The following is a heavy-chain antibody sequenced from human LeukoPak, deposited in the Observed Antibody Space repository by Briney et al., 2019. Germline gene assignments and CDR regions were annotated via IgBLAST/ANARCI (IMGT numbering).Heavy chain of an antibody. D-gene: IGHD3-3*01. V-gene: IGHV1-69*06. Sequence: GASVKVSCKASGGTFSSYAISWVRQAPGQGLEWTGRIIPIFRTANYAQKFQGRVTITADKSTSTAYMELSSLRSEDTAVYYCARDVTIFGVVAGAFDYWGQGTLVTVSS. CDR3: ARDVTIFGVVAGAFDY. CDR2: IIPIFRTA. CDR1: GGTFSSYA. J-gene: IGHJ4*02.